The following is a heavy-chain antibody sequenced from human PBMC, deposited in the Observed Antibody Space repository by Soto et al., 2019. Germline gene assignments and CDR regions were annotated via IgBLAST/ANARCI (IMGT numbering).Heavy chain of an antibody. CDR1: GGSISSYY. CDR3: ARLPGGGGYDYGY. V-gene: IGHV4-59*08. CDR2: IYYSGST. J-gene: IGHJ4*02. Sequence: SETLSLTCTFSGGSISSYYWSWIRQPPGKGLEWIGYIYYSGSTNYNPSLKSRVTISVDTSKNQFSLKLSSVTAADTAVYYCARLPGGGGYDYGYWGQGTLVTVSS. D-gene: IGHD5-12*01.